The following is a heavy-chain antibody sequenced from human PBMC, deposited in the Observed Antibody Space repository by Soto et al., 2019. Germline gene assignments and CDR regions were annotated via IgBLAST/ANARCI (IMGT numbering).Heavy chain of an antibody. J-gene: IGHJ6*02. D-gene: IGHD3-16*01. CDR2: ISAYNGNT. CDR1: GYTFTSYG. V-gene: IGHV1-18*04. CDR3: ASFRHYDYVWGSYYFNYYGMDV. Sequence: QVQLVQSGAEVKKPGASVKVSCKASGYTFTSYGISWVRQAPGQGLEWMGWISAYNGNTNYAQKLQGRVTMTTDTSKSTAYMELRSLRSDDTDVYYCASFRHYDYVWGSYYFNYYGMDVWGQGTTVTVSS.